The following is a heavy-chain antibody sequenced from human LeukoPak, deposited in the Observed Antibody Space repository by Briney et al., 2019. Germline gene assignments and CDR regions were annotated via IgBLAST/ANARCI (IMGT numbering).Heavy chain of an antibody. Sequence: ASVKVSCKASGYTFTSYGISWVRQAPGQGLEWMGWISAYNGNTNYAQKLQGRVTMTTDTSTSTAYMELRSLRSDDTAVYYCARGGPPSYYYDSSGYLIYWGQGTLVTVSS. CDR1: GYTFTSYG. D-gene: IGHD3-22*01. CDR2: ISAYNGNT. J-gene: IGHJ4*02. CDR3: ARGGPPSYYYDSSGYLIY. V-gene: IGHV1-18*01.